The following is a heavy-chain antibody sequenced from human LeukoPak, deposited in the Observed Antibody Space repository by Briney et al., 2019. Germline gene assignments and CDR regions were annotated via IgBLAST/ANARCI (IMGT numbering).Heavy chain of an antibody. J-gene: IGHJ6*03. V-gene: IGHV4-34*01. CDR2: IYYSGST. CDR3: ARVTEWLRGYYYMDV. D-gene: IGHD5-12*01. Sequence: SETLSLTCAVYGGSFSGYDWSWIRQPPGKGLEWIGSIYYSGSTYYNPSLKSRVTISVDTSKNQFSLKLSSVTAADTAVYYCARVTEWLRGYYYMDVWGKGTTVTVSS. CDR1: GGSFSGYD.